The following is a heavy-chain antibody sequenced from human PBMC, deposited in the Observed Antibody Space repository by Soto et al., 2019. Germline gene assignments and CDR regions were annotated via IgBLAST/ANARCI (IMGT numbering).Heavy chain of an antibody. CDR3: ARVLTTVVTPGDGMDV. V-gene: IGHV1-69*01. Sequence: QVQLVQSGAEVRKPGSSVKVSCKASGGTFSRHAISWVRQAPGQGLEWMGGIIPIFGTANHAQKFQGRVTITADESTSTAYMELSSLRSEDTAVYYCARVLTTVVTPGDGMDVWGQGTTVTVSS. CDR1: GGTFSRHA. J-gene: IGHJ6*02. D-gene: IGHD4-17*01. CDR2: IIPIFGTA.